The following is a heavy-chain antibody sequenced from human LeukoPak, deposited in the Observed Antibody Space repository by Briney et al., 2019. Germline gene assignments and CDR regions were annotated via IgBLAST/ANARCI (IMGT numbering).Heavy chain of an antibody. CDR3: AREHHTVTPTYYYYMDV. CDR1: GYTFTGYY. Sequence: ASVKVSCKASGYTFTGYYMHWVRQAPGQGLEWMGWINPNSGGTNYAQKFQGRVTMTRDTSISTAYMELSRLRSDDTAVYYCAREHHTVTPTYYYYMDVWGKGTTVTVS. D-gene: IGHD4-11*01. CDR2: INPNSGGT. V-gene: IGHV1-2*02. J-gene: IGHJ6*03.